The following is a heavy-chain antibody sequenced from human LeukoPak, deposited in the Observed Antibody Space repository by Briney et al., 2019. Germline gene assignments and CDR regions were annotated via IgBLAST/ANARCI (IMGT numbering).Heavy chain of an antibody. CDR3: AKDAESSGWYRVGYYFDY. CDR2: ISGSGGST. J-gene: IGHJ4*02. D-gene: IGHD6-19*01. V-gene: IGHV3-23*01. CDR1: GFTFSSYA. Sequence: GGSLRLSCAASGFTFSSYAMSWVRQAPGKGLEWVSAISGSGGSTYYADSVKGRFTISRDNSKNTLYLQMNSLRAEDTAVYYCAKDAESSGWYRVGYYFDYWGQGTLVTVSS.